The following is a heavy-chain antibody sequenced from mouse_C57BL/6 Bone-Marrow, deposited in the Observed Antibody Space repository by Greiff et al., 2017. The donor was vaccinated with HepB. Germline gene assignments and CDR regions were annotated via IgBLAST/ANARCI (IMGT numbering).Heavy chain of an antibody. CDR1: GFTFSDYG. J-gene: IGHJ4*01. CDR3: ARRTYSLAMDY. D-gene: IGHD1-1*01. Sequence: EVKLQESGGGLVQPGGSLKLSCAASGFTFSDYGMAWVRQAPRKGPEWVAFISNLAYSIYYADTVTGRFTISRENAKNTLYLEMSSLRSEDTAMYYCARRTYSLAMDYWGQGTSVTVSS. CDR2: ISNLAYSI. V-gene: IGHV5-15*01.